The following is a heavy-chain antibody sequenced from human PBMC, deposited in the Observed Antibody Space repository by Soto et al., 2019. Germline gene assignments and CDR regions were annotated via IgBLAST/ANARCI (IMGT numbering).Heavy chain of an antibody. CDR1: GGSFSGYY. CDR3: ARGQGDRYGDYALDY. D-gene: IGHD4-17*01. Sequence: KPSETLSLTCAVYGGSFSGYYWSWIRQPPGKGLEWIGEINHSGSTNYNPSLKSRVTISVDTSKNQFSLKLSSVTAADTAVYYCARGQGDRYGDYALDYWGQGTLVTVSS. V-gene: IGHV4-34*01. CDR2: INHSGST. J-gene: IGHJ4*02.